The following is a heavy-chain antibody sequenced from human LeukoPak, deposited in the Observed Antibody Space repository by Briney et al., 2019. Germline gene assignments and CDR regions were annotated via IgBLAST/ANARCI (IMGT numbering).Heavy chain of an antibody. J-gene: IGHJ4*02. D-gene: IGHD2-2*01. CDR1: GGSISSGGYY. CDR3: ARAALPATDPNRRVVPALDY. V-gene: IGHV4-30-4*08. Sequence: SQTLSLTCTVSGGSISSGGYYWSWIRQPPGKGLEWIGEINHSGSTNYNPSLKSRVTISVDTSKNQFSLKLSSVTAADTAVYYCARAALPATDPNRRVVPALDYWGQGTLVTVSS. CDR2: INHSGST.